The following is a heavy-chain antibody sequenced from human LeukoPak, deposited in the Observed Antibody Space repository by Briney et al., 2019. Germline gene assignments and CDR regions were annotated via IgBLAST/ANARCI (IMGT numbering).Heavy chain of an antibody. CDR3: ARGTFEEGFRRVPAAIQIDY. J-gene: IGHJ4*02. D-gene: IGHD2-2*01. Sequence: ASVKVSCKASGYTFPSYYMHWVRPAPGEGLEWMGIINPSGGSTSYPQKFQGRVTVTRDTSTSTVYMELSRLRSEDTAVYYCARGTFEEGFRRVPAAIQIDYWGQGTLVTVSS. CDR1: GYTFPSYY. V-gene: IGHV1-46*01. CDR2: INPSGGST.